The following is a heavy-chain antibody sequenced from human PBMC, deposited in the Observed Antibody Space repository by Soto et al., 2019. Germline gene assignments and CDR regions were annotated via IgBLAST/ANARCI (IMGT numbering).Heavy chain of an antibody. CDR1: GFTFSSYA. CDR2: MSYDGSNK. D-gene: IGHD3-16*01. V-gene: IGHV3-30-3*01. Sequence: QVQLVESGGGVVQPGRSLRLSCAASGFTFSSYAMHWVRRAPGKGLEWMAVMSYDGSNKYYADSVKGRFTISRDNSKNTLYLQMNCLRPEDTGLYFCAREGGAYWGQGSLVIVSS. J-gene: IGHJ4*02. CDR3: AREGGAY.